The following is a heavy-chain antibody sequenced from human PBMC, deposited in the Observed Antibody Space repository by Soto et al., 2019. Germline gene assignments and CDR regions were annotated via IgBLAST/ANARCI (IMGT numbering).Heavy chain of an antibody. D-gene: IGHD4-17*01. Sequence: QITLKESGPTQVKPTQTLTLTCTASGLSFGTSGVGVGWIRQPPGEALEWLALIYWNDDKRYSRSLKSSLTITKDTSKNQVVLTMTNVDPVDTATYYCASMTTVATAAFDIWGQGTMVTVSS. J-gene: IGHJ3*02. CDR3: ASMTTVATAAFDI. V-gene: IGHV2-5*01. CDR1: GLSFGTSGVG. CDR2: IYWNDDK.